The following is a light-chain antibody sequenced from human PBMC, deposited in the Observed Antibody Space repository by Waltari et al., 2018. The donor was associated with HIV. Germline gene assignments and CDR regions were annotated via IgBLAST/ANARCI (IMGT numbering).Light chain of an antibody. CDR2: DAS. CDR1: QSVSSS. CDR3: HQRSNWPLT. Sequence: EVVLTQSPATLYLSPGERATLSCRASQSVSSSLAWYQLKPGQAPRLLIYDASNRATGIPARFSGRGSGTDFTLTISSLESEDFAVYYCHQRSNWPLTFGGGTRVEIK. V-gene: IGKV3-11*01. J-gene: IGKJ4*01.